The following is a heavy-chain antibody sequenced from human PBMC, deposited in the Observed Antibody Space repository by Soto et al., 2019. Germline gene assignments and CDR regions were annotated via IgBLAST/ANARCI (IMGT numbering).Heavy chain of an antibody. CDR2: MNPNSGNT. J-gene: IGHJ5*02. CDR1: GYTFTSYD. CDR3: ARHGHRYSSSWTLDYWGQGTLVTVSSGKLSKDLMGSSIAARQGTTWFDP. V-gene: IGHV1-8*01. D-gene: IGHD6-13*01. Sequence: ASVKVSCKASGYTFTSYDINWVRQATGQGLEWMGWMNPNSGNTGYAQKFQGRVTMTRNTSISTAYMELSSLRSEDTAVYYCARHGHRYSSSWTLDYWGQGTLVTVSSGKLSKDLMGSSIAARQGTTWFDPWGQGTLVTVSS.